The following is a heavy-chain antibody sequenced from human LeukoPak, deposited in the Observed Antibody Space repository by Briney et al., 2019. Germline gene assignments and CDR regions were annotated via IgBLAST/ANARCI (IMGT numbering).Heavy chain of an antibody. J-gene: IGHJ3*02. CDR3: ARETLSLPDAFDI. D-gene: IGHD3-16*02. V-gene: IGHV4-4*07. CDR1: GGSISSYY. Sequence: SETLSLTCTVSGGSISSYYWSWIRQPAGKGLEWIGRIYTSGSTNYNPSLKSRVTMSVDTSKNQFPLKLSSVTAADTAVYYCARETLSLPDAFDIWGRGTMVTVSS. CDR2: IYTSGST.